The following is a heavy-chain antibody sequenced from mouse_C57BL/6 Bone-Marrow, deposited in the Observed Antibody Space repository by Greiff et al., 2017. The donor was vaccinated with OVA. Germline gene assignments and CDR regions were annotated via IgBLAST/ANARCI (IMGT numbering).Heavy chain of an antibody. CDR1: GYTFTDHT. V-gene: IGHV1-78*01. CDR3: ARSRSDYYATGY. Sequence: QVQLQQSDAELVKPGASVKISCKVSGYTFTDHTIHWMKQRPEQGLEWIGYIYPSGGSTKYNEKFKGKAPLTADKSSSTAYMQLDSLTSEDTAVYVCARSRSDYYATGYWGQGTTLTVSS. CDR2: IYPSGGST. D-gene: IGHD1-1*01. J-gene: IGHJ2*01.